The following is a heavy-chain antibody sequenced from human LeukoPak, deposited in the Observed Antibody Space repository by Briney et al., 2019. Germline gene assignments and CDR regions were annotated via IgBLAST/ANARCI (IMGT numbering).Heavy chain of an antibody. D-gene: IGHD5-12*01. CDR3: AKGTGYDWGRMDWFDP. CDR1: GFTFDDYA. Sequence: PGGSLRLSCAASGFTFDDYAMHWVRQAPGKGLEWVSGISWNSGSIGYADSVKGRFTISRDNAKNSLYLQMNSLRAEDTALYYCAKGTGYDWGRMDWFDPWGQGTLVTVSS. CDR2: ISWNSGSI. J-gene: IGHJ5*02. V-gene: IGHV3-9*01.